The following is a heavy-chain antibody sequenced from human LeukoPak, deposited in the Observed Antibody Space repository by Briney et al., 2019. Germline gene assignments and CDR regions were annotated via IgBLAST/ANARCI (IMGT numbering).Heavy chain of an antibody. Sequence: ASVKVSCKASGYSFTSHYMHWVRQAPGQGLEWMGLINPSGSSTLYAQKFQGRVTMTRDMSTTTDYMELSSLRSEDTAVYYCARDNSVGDIARWLCPWGQGTLVTVSS. CDR1: GYSFTSHY. J-gene: IGHJ5*02. CDR3: ARDNSVGDIARWLCP. V-gene: IGHV1-46*01. CDR2: INPSGSST. D-gene: IGHD3-16*02.